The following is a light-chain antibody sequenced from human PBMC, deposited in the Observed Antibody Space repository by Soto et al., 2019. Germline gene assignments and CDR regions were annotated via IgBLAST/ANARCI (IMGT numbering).Light chain of an antibody. V-gene: IGKV3-20*01. CDR1: QSITSSC. J-gene: IGKJ3*01. CDR2: TTS. Sequence: EIILTQSPYTLSLSPGERATLSCTASQSITSSCLAWYQRKPGQAPRLLIHTTSIRATDIPDRFSGSGSGTDFTLTISRLEPEDSAVYYCQQCGGSPLFSFGPGTKVDIK. CDR3: QQCGGSPLFS.